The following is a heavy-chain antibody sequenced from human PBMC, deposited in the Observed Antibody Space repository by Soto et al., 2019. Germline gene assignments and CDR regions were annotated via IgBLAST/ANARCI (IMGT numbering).Heavy chain of an antibody. CDR2: ISAYNGNT. D-gene: IGHD4-17*01. J-gene: IGHJ6*03. Sequence: ASVKVSCKASGYTFTSYGISWVRQAPGQGLEWMGWISAYNGNTNYAQKLQGRVTMTTDTSTSTAYMELRSLRSDDTAVYYCARTVENPSPYYYYYYMDVWGKGTTVTVSS. CDR1: GYTFTSYG. CDR3: ARTVENPSPYYYYYYMDV. V-gene: IGHV1-18*01.